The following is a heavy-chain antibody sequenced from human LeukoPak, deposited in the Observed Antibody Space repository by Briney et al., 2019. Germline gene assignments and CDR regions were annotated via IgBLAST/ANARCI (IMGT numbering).Heavy chain of an antibody. D-gene: IGHD3-10*01. CDR3: ARVQGGARGTTYYYDS. V-gene: IGHV4-59*11. CDR2: IYYSGST. CDR1: GGSISSHY. Sequence: SETLSLTCTVSGGSISSHYWSWIRQPPGKGLEWIGYIYYSGSTNYNPSLKSRVTISVDTSKNQFSLKLSSVTAADTAVYYCARVQGGARGTTYYYDSWGQGTLVTVSS. J-gene: IGHJ4*02.